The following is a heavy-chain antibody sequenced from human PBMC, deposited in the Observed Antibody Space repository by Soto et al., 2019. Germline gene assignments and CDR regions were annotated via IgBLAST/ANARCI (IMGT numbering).Heavy chain of an antibody. CDR3: ASRTASERWLVLHY. CDR1: GYTFTRYP. D-gene: IGHD6-19*01. V-gene: IGHV1-3*01. CDR2: ISAGNGDT. J-gene: IGHJ4*02. Sequence: ASVKVSCKASGYTFTRYPIHWVGQAPGQRLEWMGWISAGNGDTEYSQNFQGRVTITRDTSASTAYMELTNLRSDDTAVYYCASRTASERWLVLHYWRQGTLVTVAS.